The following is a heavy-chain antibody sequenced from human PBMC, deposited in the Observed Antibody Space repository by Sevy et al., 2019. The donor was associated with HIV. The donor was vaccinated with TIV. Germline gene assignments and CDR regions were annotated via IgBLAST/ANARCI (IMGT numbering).Heavy chain of an antibody. CDR1: GFTFSNYD. Sequence: GGSLRLSCAASGFTFSNYDMHWVRQATGKGLEWVSLITTTGDTYYPGSVKGRFTISRENAKNSLYLQMNSLRAGDTAVYYCARESLYDISGRDAFDIWGQGTMVTVSS. CDR3: ARESLYDISGRDAFDI. J-gene: IGHJ3*02. D-gene: IGHD3-22*01. V-gene: IGHV3-13*01. CDR2: ITTTGDT.